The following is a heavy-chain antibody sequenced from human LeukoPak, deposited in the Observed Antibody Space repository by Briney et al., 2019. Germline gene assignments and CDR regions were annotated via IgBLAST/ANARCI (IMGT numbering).Heavy chain of an antibody. J-gene: IGHJ4*02. Sequence: SETLSLTCTVSGGSISSYYWSWIRQPPGKGLEWIGYIYSSGSTNYKPSLKSRVTISKDTSKNQFSLKLTSVTAADTAVYYCARGSSISWSPYYFEYWGQGTLVTVSS. CDR3: ARGSSISWSPYYFEY. V-gene: IGHV4-59*01. CDR2: IYSSGST. CDR1: GGSISSYY. D-gene: IGHD6-13*01.